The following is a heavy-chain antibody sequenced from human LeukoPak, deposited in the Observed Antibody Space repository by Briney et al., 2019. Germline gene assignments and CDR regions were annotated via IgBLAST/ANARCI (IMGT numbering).Heavy chain of an antibody. V-gene: IGHV3-11*01. CDR1: GFTFSDYY. D-gene: IGHD4-23*01. CDR2: ISSSGSTI. J-gene: IGHJ4*02. Sequence: GGSLRLSCAASGFTFSDYYMSWIRQAPGKGLEWVSYISSSGSTIYYADSVKGRFTISRDNVKNSLYLQMNSLRAEDTAVYYCARVPYGGNSLYFDYWGQGTLVTVSS. CDR3: ARVPYGGNSLYFDY.